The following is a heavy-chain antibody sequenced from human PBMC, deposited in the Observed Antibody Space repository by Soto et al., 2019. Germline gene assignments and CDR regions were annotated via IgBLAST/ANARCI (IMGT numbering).Heavy chain of an antibody. CDR3: ARFLGYSSGWYWFDP. V-gene: IGHV1-18*04. J-gene: IGHJ5*02. CDR1: GYTFTSYG. CDR2: ISAYNGNT. Sequence: ASVKFSCKASGYTFTSYGISWVRQAPGQGLEWMGWISAYNGNTNYAQKLQGRVTMTTDTSTSTAYMELRSLRSDDTAVYYCARFLGYSSGWYWFDPWGQGTLVTVSS. D-gene: IGHD6-19*01.